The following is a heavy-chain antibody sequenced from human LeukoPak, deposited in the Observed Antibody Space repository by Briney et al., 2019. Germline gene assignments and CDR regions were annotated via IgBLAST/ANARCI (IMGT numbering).Heavy chain of an antibody. J-gene: IGHJ4*02. V-gene: IGHV5-10-1*01. D-gene: IGHD3-22*01. CDR2: IDPSDSYT. CDR3: ARTTYYYDSSGYYYFDY. Sequence: GESLKIYCKGSGYSFTSYWISWVRQMPGKGLEWMGRIDPSDSYTNYSPSFQGHVTISADKSISTAYLQWSSLKASDTAMYYCARTTYYYDSSGYYYFDYWGQGTLVTVSS. CDR1: GYSFTSYW.